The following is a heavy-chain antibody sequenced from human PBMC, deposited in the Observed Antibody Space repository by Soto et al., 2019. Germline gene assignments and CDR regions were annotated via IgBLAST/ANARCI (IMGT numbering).Heavy chain of an antibody. CDR2: IKSKTDGGTT. CDR1: GFTFSNAW. J-gene: IGHJ4*02. D-gene: IGHD3-22*01. Sequence: GGSLRLSCAASGFTFSNAWMDWVRQAPGKGLEWVGRIKSKTDGGTTDYAAPVKGRFTISRDDSKNTLYLQMNSLKTEDTAVYYCTTDTYYYDSSGYAQMGYWGQGTLVTVSS. CDR3: TTDTYYYDSSGYAQMGY. V-gene: IGHV3-15*07.